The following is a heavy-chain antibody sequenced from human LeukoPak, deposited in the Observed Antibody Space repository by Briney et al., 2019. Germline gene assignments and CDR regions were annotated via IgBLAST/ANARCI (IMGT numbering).Heavy chain of an antibody. Sequence: SETLSLTCTVSRGSISSYYWSWIRQPPGKGLEWIGYIYNGGSTNYNPSLKSRVTISGDTSKNKFFLNLSSVTAADTAMYYCARGRYYYDSSGYPYNWFDPWGQGTLVTVSS. V-gene: IGHV4-59*01. CDR2: IYNGGST. CDR3: ARGRYYYDSSGYPYNWFDP. CDR1: RGSISSYY. J-gene: IGHJ5*02. D-gene: IGHD3-22*01.